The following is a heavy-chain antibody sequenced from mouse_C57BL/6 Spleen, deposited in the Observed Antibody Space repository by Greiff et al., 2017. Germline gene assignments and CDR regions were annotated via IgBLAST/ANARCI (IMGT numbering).Heavy chain of an antibody. D-gene: IGHD2-2*01. V-gene: IGHV1-64*01. CDR2: IHPNSGST. J-gene: IGHJ4*01. CDR3: ARGFYYGYDSYAMDY. Sequence: VQLQQPGAELVKPGASVKLSCKASGYTFTSYWMHWVKQRPGQGLEWIGMIHPNSGSTNYNEKFKSKATLTVDKSSSTAYMQLSSLTSEDSAVYYCARGFYYGYDSYAMDYWGQGTSVTVSS. CDR1: GYTFTSYW.